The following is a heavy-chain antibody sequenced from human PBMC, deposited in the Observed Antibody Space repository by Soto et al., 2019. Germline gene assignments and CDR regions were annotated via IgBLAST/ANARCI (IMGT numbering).Heavy chain of an antibody. CDR1: GGSFSAYY. V-gene: IGHV4-34*01. CDR3: ARGSVDTVDSSGFYEY. J-gene: IGHJ4*02. CDR2: INQSGGT. Sequence: SETLSLTCAVYGGSFSAYYCSWIRQPPGKGLEWIGEINQSGGTSYNPSLKSRVTISVDTSKSQFSLKLTSVTAADRAVYYCARGSVDTVDSSGFYEYWGKGTPVTVS. D-gene: IGHD3-22*01.